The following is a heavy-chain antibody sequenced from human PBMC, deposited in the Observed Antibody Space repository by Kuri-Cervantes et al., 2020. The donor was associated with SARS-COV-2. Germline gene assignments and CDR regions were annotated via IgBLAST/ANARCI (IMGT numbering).Heavy chain of an antibody. Sequence: GGSLRLSCAASGFTFSDYYMGWIRQAPGKGLEWVSYISSSGSTIYYTDSVKGRFTISRDNAKNSLYLQMNSLRADDTAVYYCARAVGSSSAGDYSMDVWGKGTTVTVSS. CDR3: ARAVGSSSAGDYSMDV. CDR2: ISSSGSTI. D-gene: IGHD6-6*01. J-gene: IGHJ6*03. V-gene: IGHV3-11*04. CDR1: GFTFSDYY.